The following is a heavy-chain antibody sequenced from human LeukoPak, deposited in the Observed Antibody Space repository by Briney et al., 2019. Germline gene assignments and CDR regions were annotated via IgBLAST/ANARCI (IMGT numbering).Heavy chain of an antibody. Sequence: KPSETLPLTCTVSGGSISSYYWSWIRQPPGKGLEWIGYIYYSGSTNYNPSLKSRVTISVDTSKNQFSLKLSSVTAADTAVYYCARRSYYDSSGPKERAYYFDYWGQGTLVTVSS. J-gene: IGHJ4*02. D-gene: IGHD3-22*01. CDR3: ARRSYYDSSGPKERAYYFDY. CDR1: GGSISSYY. V-gene: IGHV4-59*08. CDR2: IYYSGST.